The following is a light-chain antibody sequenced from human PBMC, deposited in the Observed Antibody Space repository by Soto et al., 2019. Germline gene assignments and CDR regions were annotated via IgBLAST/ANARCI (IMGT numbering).Light chain of an antibody. CDR3: CSSAPESTYV. Sequence: QSALTQPASVSGSPGQSITISCTGTSSDIGGHDDVSWYQQHPGKVPKLLIYGVTDRPSGVSNRFSGSKSGNVASLTISGLQAEDEADYYCCSSAPESTYVCGTGTKLTVL. CDR2: GVT. J-gene: IGLJ1*01. V-gene: IGLV2-14*03. CDR1: SSDIGGHDD.